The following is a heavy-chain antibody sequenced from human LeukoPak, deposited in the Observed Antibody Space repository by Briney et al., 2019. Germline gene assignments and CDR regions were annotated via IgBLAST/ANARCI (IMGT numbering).Heavy chain of an antibody. CDR2: ISSGGSTI. D-gene: IGHD2-15*01. V-gene: IGHV3-48*03. Sequence: PGGSLRLSCAASGFTYSTYEMNWVRQAPGKGLEWVSYISSGGSTIYYADSVKGRFTISRDNAKNSLYLQMNSLRAEDTGVYYCARENCSGGNCYHDYWGQGTLVTVSS. J-gene: IGHJ4*02. CDR1: GFTYSTYE. CDR3: ARENCSGGNCYHDY.